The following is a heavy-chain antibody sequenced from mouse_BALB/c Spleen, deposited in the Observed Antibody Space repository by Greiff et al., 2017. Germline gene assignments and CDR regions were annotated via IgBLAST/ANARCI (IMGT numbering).Heavy chain of an antibody. J-gene: IGHJ3*01. CDR2: INPGSGGT. Sequence: QVQLQQSGAELVRPGTSVKVSCTASGYAFTNYLIEWVKQRPGQGLEWIGVINPGSGGTNYNEKFKGKATLTADKSSSTAYMQLSSLTSDDSAVYFCARGGSWFAYWGKGTLVTVSA. CDR3: ARGGSWFAY. V-gene: IGHV1-54*01. CDR1: GYAFTNYL.